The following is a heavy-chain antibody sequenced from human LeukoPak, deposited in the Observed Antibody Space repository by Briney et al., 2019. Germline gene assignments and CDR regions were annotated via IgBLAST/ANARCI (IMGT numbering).Heavy chain of an antibody. CDR1: GFTFSSYG. V-gene: IGHV3-23*01. CDR3: AKVGGVTMVRGVPKYFDY. D-gene: IGHD3-10*01. CDR2: ISGSGSST. Sequence: PGGSLRLSCAASGFTFSSYGMSWVRQAPGKGLEWVSAISGSGSSTYYADSVKGRFTISRDNSKNTLYLQMNSLGAEDTAVYYCAKVGGVTMVRGVPKYFDYWGQGTLVTVSS. J-gene: IGHJ4*02.